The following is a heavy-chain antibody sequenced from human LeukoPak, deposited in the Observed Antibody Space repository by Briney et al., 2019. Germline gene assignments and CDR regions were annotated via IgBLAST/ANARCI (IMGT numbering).Heavy chain of an antibody. V-gene: IGHV1-2*02. D-gene: IGHD4-17*01. J-gene: IGHJ4*02. CDR3: ARVKGLYGDYGEIDY. Sequence: ASVKVSCKASGYTFTDYYMHWVRQAPGQGLEWMGWINPKSDYTNYAQKFQGRVTMTRDTSISTAYMELSRLRSDDTAAYYCARVKGLYGDYGEIDYRGQGTLVTVPS. CDR2: INPKSDYT. CDR1: GYTFTDYY.